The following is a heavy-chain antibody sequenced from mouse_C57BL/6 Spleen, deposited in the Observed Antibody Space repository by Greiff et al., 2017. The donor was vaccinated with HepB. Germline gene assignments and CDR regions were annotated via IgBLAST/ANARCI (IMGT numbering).Heavy chain of an antibody. Sequence: VKLRESGAELARPGASVKLSCKASGYTFTSYGISWVKQRTGQGLEWIGEIYPRSGNTYYNEKFKGKATLTADKSSSTAYMGLRSLTSEDSAVYFCARGILTGGRGSYFDYWGQGTTLTVSS. CDR3: ARGILTGGRGSYFDY. V-gene: IGHV1-81*01. J-gene: IGHJ2*01. D-gene: IGHD4-1*01. CDR1: GYTFTSYG. CDR2: IYPRSGNT.